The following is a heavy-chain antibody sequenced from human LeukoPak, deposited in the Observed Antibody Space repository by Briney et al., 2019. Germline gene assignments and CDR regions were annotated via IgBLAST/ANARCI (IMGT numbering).Heavy chain of an antibody. Sequence: GGSLRLSCAASGFTFSTYGFHWVRLAPGKGLEWVAVISNDGSKKHYGDSVKGRFTISRDNRNNTLFLQMNSLRDDDTAVYYCARDVSGGYDSSGFDIWGQGTMVTVSS. D-gene: IGHD3-22*01. CDR1: GFTFSTYG. CDR2: ISNDGSKK. J-gene: IGHJ3*02. CDR3: ARDVSGGYDSSGFDI. V-gene: IGHV3-30*03.